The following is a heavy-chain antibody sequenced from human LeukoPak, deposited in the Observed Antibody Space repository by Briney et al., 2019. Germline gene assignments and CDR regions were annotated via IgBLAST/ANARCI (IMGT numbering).Heavy chain of an antibody. V-gene: IGHV3-33*01. CDR1: GFTFSGFG. Sequence: TGRSLRLSCAASGFTFSGFGMHWVRKAPGKGLEWVAVIWPDGSNKYYADSVKGRFTISRDNSKNTLYLQMNSLRAEDTAVYYCARASGSYDYWGQGTLVTVSS. D-gene: IGHD1-26*01. CDR3: ARASGSYDY. CDR2: IWPDGSNK. J-gene: IGHJ4*02.